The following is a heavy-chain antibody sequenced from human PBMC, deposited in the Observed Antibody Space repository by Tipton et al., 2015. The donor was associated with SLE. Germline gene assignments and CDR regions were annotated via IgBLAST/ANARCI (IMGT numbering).Heavy chain of an antibody. CDR1: GGSISSYY. J-gene: IGHJ4*02. CDR3: AREDSSGCHTY. V-gene: IGHV4-59*01. CDR2: IYYSGST. D-gene: IGHD6-19*01. Sequence: TLSLTCTVSGGSISSYYWSWIRQPPGKGLEWIGYIYYSGSTNYNPSLKSRVTISVDTSKTQFSLKLSSVPAADTAVYYCAREDSSGCHTYWGQGTLVTVSS.